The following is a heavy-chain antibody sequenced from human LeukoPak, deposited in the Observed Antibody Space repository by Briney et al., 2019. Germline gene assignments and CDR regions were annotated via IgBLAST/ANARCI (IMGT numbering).Heavy chain of an antibody. Sequence: SETLSLTCTVSGYSISSGYYWGWIRQPPGKGLEWIGSIYHSGSTYYNPSLKSRVTISVDTSKNQFSLKLSSVTAADTAVYYCARVRAYYGDYESLSNYYYYYYMDVWGKGTTVTVSS. D-gene: IGHD4-17*01. CDR2: IYHSGST. CDR3: ARVRAYYGDYESLSNYYYYYYMDV. CDR1: GYSISSGYY. J-gene: IGHJ6*03. V-gene: IGHV4-38-2*02.